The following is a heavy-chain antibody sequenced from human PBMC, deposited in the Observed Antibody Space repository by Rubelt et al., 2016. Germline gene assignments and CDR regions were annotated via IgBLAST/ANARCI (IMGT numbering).Heavy chain of an antibody. D-gene: IGHD2-21*02. V-gene: IGHV3-7*03. J-gene: IGHJ4*02. Sequence: EVQLVESGGGLVQPGGSLRLSCAASGFSLSTYWMNWVRQAPGKGLEWVANINQDGSDKYYVDSVKGRFTISRDNAKNSLYLQMNSLRAEDTAVYYCARGGGTANDYWGQGTLVTVSS. CDR1: GFSLSTYW. CDR3: ARGGGTANDY. CDR2: INQDGSDK.